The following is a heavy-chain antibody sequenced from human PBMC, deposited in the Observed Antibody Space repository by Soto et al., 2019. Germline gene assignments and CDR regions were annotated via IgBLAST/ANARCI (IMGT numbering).Heavy chain of an antibody. CDR1: GGSISSGDYY. J-gene: IGHJ5*02. D-gene: IGHD2-2*01. Sequence: SETLSLTCSVFGGSISSGDYYWSWIRQPPWKGLEWIGYMFYVGATYYNPSLKSRVTISVDTSKNQFSLKLNSVTAADTAVYHCARVVRFCSSPSCRGRNWFDPWGQGTLVTVSS. CDR2: MFYVGAT. V-gene: IGHV4-30-4*01. CDR3: ARVVRFCSSPSCRGRNWFDP.